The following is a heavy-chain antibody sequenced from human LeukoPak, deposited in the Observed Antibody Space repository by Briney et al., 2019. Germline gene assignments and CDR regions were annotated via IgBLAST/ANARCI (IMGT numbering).Heavy chain of an antibody. D-gene: IGHD3-10*01. CDR1: GFTVSSNY. Sequence: PGGSLRLSCAASGFTVSSNYMSWVRQAPGKGLEWVSAISGSGGSTYYADSVKGRFTISRDNSKNTLYLQMNSLRAEDTAVYYCAKDLSYYGSGKWEYYMDIWGKGTTVTVSS. J-gene: IGHJ6*03. CDR2: ISGSGGST. V-gene: IGHV3-23*01. CDR3: AKDLSYYGSGKWEYYMDI.